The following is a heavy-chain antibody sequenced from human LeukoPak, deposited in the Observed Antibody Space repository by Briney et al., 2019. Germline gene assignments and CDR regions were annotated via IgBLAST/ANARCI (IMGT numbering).Heavy chain of an antibody. D-gene: IGHD1-7*01. CDR3: ARRRGVTGTTSMGNWFDP. V-gene: IGHV4-34*01. CDR2: INHSGST. J-gene: IGHJ5*02. CDR1: GGSFSGYY. Sequence: SETLSFTCAVYGGSFSGYYWSWIRQPPGKGLEWIGEINHSGSTSYNPSLKSRVTISVDTSKNQFSLKLSSVTAADTAVYYCARRRGVTGTTSMGNWFDPWGQGTLVTVSS.